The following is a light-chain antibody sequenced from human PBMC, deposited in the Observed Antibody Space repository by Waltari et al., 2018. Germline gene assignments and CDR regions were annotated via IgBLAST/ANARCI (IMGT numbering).Light chain of an antibody. Sequence: DIVMTQSPLSLPVTPGEPASISCRSSQSLLHSNGYNYLDWYLQKPGQSPQLLIYLGSNRASGVPDRFSGSGSGTDFTLKISRVEAEDVGVYYCVQAREAWTFGQGTKVEIK. CDR1: QSLLHSNGYNY. CDR2: LGS. J-gene: IGKJ1*01. CDR3: VQAREAWT. V-gene: IGKV2-28*01.